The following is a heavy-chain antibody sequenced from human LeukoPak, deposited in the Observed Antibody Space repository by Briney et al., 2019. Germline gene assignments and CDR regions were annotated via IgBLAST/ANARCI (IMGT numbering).Heavy chain of an antibody. CDR3: ARVSLGTGTTAYYYYMDV. D-gene: IGHD3-16*02. CDR2: IYYSGST. CDR1: GGSISSYY. Sequence: SETLSLTCTGSGGSISSYYWSWVRQPPGKGLEWIGYIYYSGSTNYNPSRKSRVTISVDTSKNQFSLKLSSVTAADTAVYYCARVSLGTGTTAYYYYMDVWGKGTTVTVTS. V-gene: IGHV4-59*01. J-gene: IGHJ6*03.